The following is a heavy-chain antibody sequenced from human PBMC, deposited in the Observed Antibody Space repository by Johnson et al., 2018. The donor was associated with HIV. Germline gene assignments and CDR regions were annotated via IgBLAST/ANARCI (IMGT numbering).Heavy chain of an antibody. J-gene: IGHJ3*02. CDR3: AKELSLYSSGYGGDAFDI. Sequence: QMLLVESGGGLVQPGGSLRLSCAASGFTFSSYAMHWVRQAPGKGLEWVAVISYAGSNQYYADSVKGRFPISRDNSKNTLYLQMNSLRAEDTAVYYCAKELSLYSSGYGGDAFDIWGQGTMVTVSS. V-gene: IGHV3-30*04. D-gene: IGHD6-19*01. CDR1: GFTFSSYA. CDR2: ISYAGSNQ.